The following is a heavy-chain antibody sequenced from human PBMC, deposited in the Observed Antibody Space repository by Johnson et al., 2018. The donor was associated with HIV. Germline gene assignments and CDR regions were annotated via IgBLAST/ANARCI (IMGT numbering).Heavy chain of an antibody. J-gene: IGHJ3*02. CDR1: GFTVSSNY. V-gene: IGHV3-66*01. CDR2: IYSGGST. D-gene: IGHD6-13*01. Sequence: VQLVESGGGLVQPGGSLRLSCAASGFTVSSNYMSWVRQAPGKGLEWVSVIYSGGSTYYADSVKGRFTISRDNSKNTLYLQMNSLRAEDTALYYCARDKGIAAAATDDAFDIWCQGTMVTVSS. CDR3: ARDKGIAAAATDDAFDI.